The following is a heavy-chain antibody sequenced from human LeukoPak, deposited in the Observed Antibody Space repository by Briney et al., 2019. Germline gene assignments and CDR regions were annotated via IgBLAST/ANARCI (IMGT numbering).Heavy chain of an antibody. Sequence: ASVKVSCKASGYTFTSYYMHWVRQAPRQGLEWMGIINPSGGSTSYAQKFQGRVTMTRDTSTSTVYMELSSLRSEDTAVYYCARGETVVVPAAILSFDYWGQGTLVTVSS. CDR1: GYTFTSYY. CDR2: INPSGGST. D-gene: IGHD2-2*02. V-gene: IGHV1-46*01. CDR3: ARGETVVVPAAILSFDY. J-gene: IGHJ4*02.